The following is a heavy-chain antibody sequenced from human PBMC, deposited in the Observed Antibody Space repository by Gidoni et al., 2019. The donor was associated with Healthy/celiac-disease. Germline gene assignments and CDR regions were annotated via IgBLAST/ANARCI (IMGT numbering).Heavy chain of an antibody. J-gene: IGHJ4*01. Sequence: QVQLQQWGAGLLKPSETLSLTCAVYGGSFSGYYWSWIRQPPGKGLEWIGEINHSGSTNYNPSLKSRVTISVDTSKNQFSLKLSSVTAADTAVYYCARVYSVSPEYFDYWGQGTLVTVSS. V-gene: IGHV4-34*01. CDR2: INHSGST. D-gene: IGHD1-26*01. CDR1: GGSFSGYY. CDR3: ARVYSVSPEYFDY.